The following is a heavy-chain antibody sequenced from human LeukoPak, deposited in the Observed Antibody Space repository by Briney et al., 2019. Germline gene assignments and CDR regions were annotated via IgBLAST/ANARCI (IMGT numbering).Heavy chain of an antibody. Sequence: SETLSLTCTVSSGSVSSSSYYWGWIRQPPGKGLEWIGNIYYSGSTYYNPSLKSRVTISVDTSKNQFSLKLSSVTAADTAVYYCARVRVAVATFDSWGQGTLVTVSS. J-gene: IGHJ4*02. D-gene: IGHD6-13*01. CDR3: ARVRVAVATFDS. CDR1: SGSVSSSSYY. CDR2: IYYSGST. V-gene: IGHV4-39*07.